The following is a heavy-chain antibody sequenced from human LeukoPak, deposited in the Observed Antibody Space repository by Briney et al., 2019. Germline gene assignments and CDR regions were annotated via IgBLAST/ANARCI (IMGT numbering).Heavy chain of an antibody. CDR2: IYYSGTT. J-gene: IGHJ6*03. D-gene: IGHD2-15*01. CDR1: GGSISSSDYY. CDR3: ARDLWWYGGNYYYYYMDV. Sequence: SETLSLTCTVSGGSISSSDYYWGWIRQPPGKGLEWIGNIYYSGTTYYNPSLKSRVTISVDTSKNQFSLKLSSVTAADTAVYYCARDLWWYGGNYYYYYMDVWGKGTTVTISS. V-gene: IGHV4-39*07.